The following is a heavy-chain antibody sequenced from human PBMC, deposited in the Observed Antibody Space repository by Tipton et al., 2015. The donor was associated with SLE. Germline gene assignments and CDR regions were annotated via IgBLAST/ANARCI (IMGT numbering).Heavy chain of an antibody. V-gene: IGHV4-39*01. Sequence: TLSLTCTVSGGSISSSSYYWGWIRQPPGKGLEWIGSIYYSGSTYYNPSLKSRVTISVDTSKNQFYLKLSSVTAADTAVYYCARRGVGATYWYFDLWGRGTLVTVSS. D-gene: IGHD1-26*01. J-gene: IGHJ2*01. CDR1: GGSISSSSYY. CDR3: ARRGVGATYWYFDL. CDR2: IYYSGST.